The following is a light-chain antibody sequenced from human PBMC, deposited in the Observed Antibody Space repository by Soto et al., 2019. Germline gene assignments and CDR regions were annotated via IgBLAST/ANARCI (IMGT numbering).Light chain of an antibody. J-gene: IGKJ3*01. CDR1: QSISSY. Sequence: DIQMTQSPSSLSASVGDRVTITCRASQSISSYLNWYQQKPGKAPNHLIYAASSLQSGVPSTFSGSGSGTDFTLTISSLQPEDFATYYCQQSYSTPITFGPGDQGGYQ. CDR3: QQSYSTPIT. V-gene: IGKV1-39*01. CDR2: AAS.